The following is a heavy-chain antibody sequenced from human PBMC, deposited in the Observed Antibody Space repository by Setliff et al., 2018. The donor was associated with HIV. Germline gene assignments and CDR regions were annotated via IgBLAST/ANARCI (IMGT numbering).Heavy chain of an antibody. D-gene: IGHD7-27*01. CDR3: AKALGILGFFDL. V-gene: IGHV3-23*01. CDR1: GFTFSSYA. CDR2: ISGSGGST. Sequence: PGGSLRLSCAASGFTFSSYAMSWVRQAPGKGLEWVSGISGSGGSTYYADSVKGRFTISRDNSRNTLYLEMNSLRAEDTAVYYCAKALGILGFFDLWGRGTLVTVSS. J-gene: IGHJ2*01.